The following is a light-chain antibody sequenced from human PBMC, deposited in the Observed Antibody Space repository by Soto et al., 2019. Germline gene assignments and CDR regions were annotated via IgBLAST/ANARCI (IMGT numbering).Light chain of an antibody. J-gene: IGKJ4*01. CDR3: QHSATYPLT. CDR1: QTVRSNF. V-gene: IGKV3-20*01. CDR2: GAS. Sequence: DIVLTQSPGTLSLSPGERATLSCRASQTVRSNFLAWYQRKPGQTPRLLIYGASSRATGIPDRFSGSGSGTDFTLTISRLDPEDFAVYYCQHSATYPLTFGGGTKVEI.